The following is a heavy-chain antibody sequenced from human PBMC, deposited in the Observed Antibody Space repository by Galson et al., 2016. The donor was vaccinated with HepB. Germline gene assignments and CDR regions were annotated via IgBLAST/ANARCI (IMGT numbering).Heavy chain of an antibody. J-gene: IGHJ6*02. Sequence: QSGAEVKKPGESLKISCEGSGYSFTSYWISWVRQMPGKGLEWMGIIYPGDFDTRYSPSFQGQVTISADKSISTAYLQWKSLKASDTAMYYCARHDHLLGFYYYNMDVWGQGTTVTVSS. CDR3: ARHDHLLGFYYYNMDV. CDR2: IYPGDFDT. V-gene: IGHV5-51*01. D-gene: IGHD3-16*01. CDR1: GYSFTSYW.